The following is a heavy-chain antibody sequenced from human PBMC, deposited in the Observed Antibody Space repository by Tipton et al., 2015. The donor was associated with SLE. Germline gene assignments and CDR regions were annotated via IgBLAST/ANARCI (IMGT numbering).Heavy chain of an antibody. CDR3: ARVGYSGSRDL. D-gene: IGHD1-26*01. Sequence: LRLSCTVSNGSINSHYWSWIRQPAGKGLEWIGRFYTSGTTNSNPSLKSRVTMSVDTSKNQFSLKLSSVTAADTAVYYCARVGYSGSRDLWGRGTLVTVSS. V-gene: IGHV4-4*07. CDR2: FYTSGTT. J-gene: IGHJ2*01. CDR1: NGSINSHY.